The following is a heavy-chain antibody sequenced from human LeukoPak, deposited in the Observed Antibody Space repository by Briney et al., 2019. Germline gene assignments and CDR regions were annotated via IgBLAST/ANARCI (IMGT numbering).Heavy chain of an antibody. CDR3: ARVRVPSRVLLLYFDY. J-gene: IGHJ4*02. V-gene: IGHV3-30*03. CDR1: GFAFSIYS. CDR2: MSYDGSNK. Sequence: GGSLRLSCVASGFAFSIYSLHWVRQAPGKGLEWVAVMSYDGSNKHYADSVKGRFSISRDMSKNTVFLQMAGLKTEDTAVYYCARVRVPSRVLLLYFDYWGRGTLVTVSS. D-gene: IGHD3-10*01.